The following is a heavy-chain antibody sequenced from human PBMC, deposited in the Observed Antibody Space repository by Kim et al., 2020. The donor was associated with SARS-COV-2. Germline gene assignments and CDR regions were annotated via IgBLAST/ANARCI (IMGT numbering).Heavy chain of an antibody. J-gene: IGHJ4*02. D-gene: IGHD4-17*01. CDR1: GYTFTSYG. CDR3: ARDTPSSDYGDSLANY. Sequence: ASVKVSCKASGYTFTSYGISWVRQAPGQGLEWMGWISAYNGNTNYAQKLQGRVTMTTDTSTSTAYMELRSLRSDDTAVYYCARDTPSSDYGDSLANYWGQGTLVTVSS. V-gene: IGHV1-18*01. CDR2: ISAYNGNT.